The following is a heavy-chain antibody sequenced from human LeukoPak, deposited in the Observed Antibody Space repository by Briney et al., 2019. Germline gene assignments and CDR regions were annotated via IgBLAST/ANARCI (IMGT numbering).Heavy chain of an antibody. CDR2: INHGGST. Sequence: SETLSLTCAVYGGSFSGYYWSWIRQPPGKGLEWIAEINHGGSTSYNPSLKSRVTISVDTSKNQFSLKLSSVTAADTAVYYCARVIAAAGLYYFDYWGQGTLVTVSS. J-gene: IGHJ4*02. D-gene: IGHD6-13*01. CDR1: GGSFSGYY. V-gene: IGHV4-34*01. CDR3: ARVIAAAGLYYFDY.